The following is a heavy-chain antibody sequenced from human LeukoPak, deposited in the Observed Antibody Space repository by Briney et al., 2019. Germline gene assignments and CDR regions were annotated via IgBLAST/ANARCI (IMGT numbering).Heavy chain of an antibody. V-gene: IGHV3-30*04. CDR2: ISSDGSKK. D-gene: IGHD3-22*01. J-gene: IGHJ5*02. CDR1: GFIFSNYA. CDR3: AKAHDTDSSAPSFDP. Sequence: GRSLRLSCAASGFIFSNYAMHWVRQAPGKGLEWEAVISSDGSKKDHADSVKGRFTISRDNSKNTLYLQMNSLRAEDTAVYYCAKAHDTDSSAPSFDPWGQGTLVTVSS.